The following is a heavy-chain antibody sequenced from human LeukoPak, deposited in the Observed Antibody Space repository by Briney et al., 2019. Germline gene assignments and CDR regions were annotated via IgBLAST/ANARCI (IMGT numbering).Heavy chain of an antibody. Sequence: PSETLSLTCTVSGGSVSGHHWSWIRQPPGKGLEWIGHIHYSGSTNYNAPLKSRVTMSVDTSKNHFSLNLSSVTAADTAVYYFARDIRVVGATLYFDFWGQGTLVTVSS. J-gene: IGHJ4*02. V-gene: IGHV4-59*02. CDR1: GGSVSGHH. CDR3: ARDIRVVGATLYFDF. CDR2: IHYSGST. D-gene: IGHD1-26*01.